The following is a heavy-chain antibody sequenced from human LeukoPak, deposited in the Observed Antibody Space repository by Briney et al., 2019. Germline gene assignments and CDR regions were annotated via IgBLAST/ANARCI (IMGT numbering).Heavy chain of an antibody. J-gene: IGHJ6*03. Sequence: SETLSLTCAVYGGSFSGYYWSWIRQPPGKGLEWIGEINHSGSTNYNPSLKSRVTISIDTSKNQFSLKLSSVTAADTAVYYCARNGGYSSGWGRSYYYMDVWGKGTTVTISS. CDR1: GGSFSGYY. CDR3: ARNGGYSSGWGRSYYYMDV. CDR2: INHSGST. V-gene: IGHV4-34*01. D-gene: IGHD6-19*01.